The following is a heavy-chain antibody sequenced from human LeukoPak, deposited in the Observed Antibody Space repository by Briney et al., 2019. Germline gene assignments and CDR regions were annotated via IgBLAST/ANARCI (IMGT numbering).Heavy chain of an antibody. D-gene: IGHD3-22*01. CDR1: GYSSTSYW. CDR3: ARLKVYYYDSGRYYFDY. V-gene: IGHV5-51*01. CDR2: IYPGDSDT. Sequence: GESLQISCKGSGYSSTSYWIGWVRQLPGKGLEWMGIIYPGDSDTRYSPSFQGQVTISADKSISTAYLQWSSLKASDTAMYYCARLKVYYYDSGRYYFDYWGQGTLVTVSS. J-gene: IGHJ4*02.